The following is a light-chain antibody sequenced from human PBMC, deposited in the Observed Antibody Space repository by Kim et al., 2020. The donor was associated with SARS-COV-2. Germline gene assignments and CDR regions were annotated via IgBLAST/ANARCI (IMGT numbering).Light chain of an antibody. J-gene: IGLJ3*02. CDR1: SSNIGNNY. CDR2: DNN. Sequence: QSVLTQPPSVSAAPGQKVTISCSGSSSNIGNNYVSWYQQLPGTAPKLLIYDNNKRPSGIPDRFSGSKSGTSATLGITGLQTGDEPDYYCGTWDSSLSAGVFGGGTQLTVL. CDR3: GTWDSSLSAGV. V-gene: IGLV1-51*01.